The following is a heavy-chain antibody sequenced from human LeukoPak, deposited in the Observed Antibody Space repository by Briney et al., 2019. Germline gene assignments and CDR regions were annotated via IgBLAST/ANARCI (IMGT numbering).Heavy chain of an antibody. J-gene: IGHJ4*02. CDR2: ISGSGGST. Sequence: GGSLRLSCAASGFTFSSYGMSWVRQAPGKGLEWVSGISGSGGSTYYADSVKGRFTISRDNSKNTLSLQMNSLRADDSAIYFCAKDSDDIVVVPASHFDYWGQGTRVTVSS. CDR1: GFTFSSYG. CDR3: AKDSDDIVVVPASHFDY. V-gene: IGHV3-23*01. D-gene: IGHD2-2*01.